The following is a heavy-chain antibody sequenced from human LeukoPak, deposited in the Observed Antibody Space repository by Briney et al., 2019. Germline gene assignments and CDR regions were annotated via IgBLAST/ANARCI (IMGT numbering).Heavy chain of an antibody. V-gene: IGHV3-23*01. D-gene: IGHD6-13*01. Sequence: AGGSLRLSCAASGFTFSSYAMSWVRQAPGKGLEWVSAISGSGGSTYYADSVKGRFTISRDNSKNTLYLQMNSLRAEDTAVYYCAKGSSSWYYFDYWAREPWSPSPQ. CDR1: GFTFSSYA. CDR3: AKGSSSWYYFDY. CDR2: ISGSGGST. J-gene: IGHJ4*02.